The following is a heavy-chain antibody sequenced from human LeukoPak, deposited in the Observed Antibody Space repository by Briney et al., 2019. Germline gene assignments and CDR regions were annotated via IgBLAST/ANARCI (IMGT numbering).Heavy chain of an antibody. J-gene: IGHJ5*02. V-gene: IGHV4-31*03. Sequence: SETLSLTCTVSGGSISSGGYYWSWIRQHPGKGLEWIGYIYYSGSTYYNPSLKSRVTVSVDTSKNQFSLKLSSVTAAATAVYYCARSLAHYYDSSGYFDPWGQGTLVTVSS. D-gene: IGHD3-22*01. CDR3: ARSLAHYYDSSGYFDP. CDR1: GGSISSGGYY. CDR2: IYYSGST.